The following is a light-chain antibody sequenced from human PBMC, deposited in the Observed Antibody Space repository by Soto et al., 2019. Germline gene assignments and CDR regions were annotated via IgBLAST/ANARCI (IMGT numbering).Light chain of an antibody. V-gene: IGKV1-39*01. Sequence: DIQMTQSPSSLSAALGDRVTITCRASQNINSHLNWYQQKPGKAPKVLIYAASRLKSGVPSRFSGSGSGTEFTLTISSLEPEDFATYYCQQSHITTQFTFGKGTKLEIK. CDR1: QNINSH. CDR3: QQSHITTQFT. J-gene: IGKJ2*01. CDR2: AAS.